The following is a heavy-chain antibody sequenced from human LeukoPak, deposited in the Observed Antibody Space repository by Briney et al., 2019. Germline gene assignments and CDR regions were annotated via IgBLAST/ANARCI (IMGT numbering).Heavy chain of an antibody. J-gene: IGHJ5*02. CDR1: GGSFSGYY. CDR2: IYYSGST. D-gene: IGHD3-10*01. V-gene: IGHV4-59*06. CDR3: AVGVHGSGKNWLDP. Sequence: PSETLSLTCAVSGGSFSGYYWSWIRQPPGKGLEWIGYIYYSGSTYYNPSLKSRVTISVDTSKNQFSLKLISVTAADRAVYYCAVGVHGSGKNWLDPWGEGTLVTVSP.